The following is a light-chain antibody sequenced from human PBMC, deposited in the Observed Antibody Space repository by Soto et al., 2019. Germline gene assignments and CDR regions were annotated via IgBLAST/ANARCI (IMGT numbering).Light chain of an antibody. J-gene: IGKJ2*01. V-gene: IGKV2-30*01. CDR2: KVS. CDR3: MQGTHWPPYT. CDR1: QSLAYIDGNTY. Sequence: EVVMTQSPLSLPVTLGQPASISCRSSQSLAYIDGNTYLSWFQQRPGQSPRRLIYKVSNRESGXPXRXGGSGSGTDFTLKISRVEAEDVGVYYCMQGTHWPPYTFGQGTKLEIK.